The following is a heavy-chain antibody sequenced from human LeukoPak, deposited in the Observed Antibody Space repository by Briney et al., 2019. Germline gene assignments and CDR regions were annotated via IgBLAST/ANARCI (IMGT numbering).Heavy chain of an antibody. CDR3: AREKSRGFYFDY. CDR2: IYYSGSA. D-gene: IGHD3-10*01. Sequence: SETLSLTCTVSGGSISSYYWSWIRQPPGKGLEWIGYIYYSGSANYNPSLKSRLTISVDTSKNQFSLKLTSVTAADTAVYYCAREKSRGFYFDYWGQGTLVTVSS. CDR1: GGSISSYY. J-gene: IGHJ4*02. V-gene: IGHV4-59*01.